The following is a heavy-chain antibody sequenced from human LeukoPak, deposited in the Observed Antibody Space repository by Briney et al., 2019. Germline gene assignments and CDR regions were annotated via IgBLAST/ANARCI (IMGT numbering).Heavy chain of an antibody. V-gene: IGHV4-61*02. CDR3: AREGYDFWSGYRDFDY. CDR1: GGSISSGSYY. CDR2: IYTSGSA. J-gene: IGHJ4*02. D-gene: IGHD3-3*01. Sequence: PSQTLSLTCTVSGGSISSGSYYWSWIRQPAGKGLEWIVRIYTSGSANYNPSLKSRVTISVDTSKNQFSLKLSSVTAADTAVYYCAREGYDFWSGYRDFDYWGQGTLVTVSS.